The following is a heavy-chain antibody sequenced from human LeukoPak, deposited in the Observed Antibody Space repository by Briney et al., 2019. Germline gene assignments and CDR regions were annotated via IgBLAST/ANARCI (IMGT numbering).Heavy chain of an antibody. V-gene: IGHV4-38-2*02. J-gene: IGHJ4*02. CDR2: IYYSGST. CDR3: ARDDYGAPVDY. CDR1: GYSISSGYY. Sequence: SETLSLTCTVSGYSISSGYYWGWIRQPPGKGLEWIGSIYYSGSTYYNPSLKSRVTISVGTSKNQFSLKLSSVTAADTAVYYCARDDYGAPVDYWGQGTLVTVSS. D-gene: IGHD4-17*01.